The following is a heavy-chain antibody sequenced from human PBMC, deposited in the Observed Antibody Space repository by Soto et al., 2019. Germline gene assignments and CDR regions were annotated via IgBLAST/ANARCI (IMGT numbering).Heavy chain of an antibody. V-gene: IGHV1-69*04. CDR1: GGTFSSYT. D-gene: IGHD6-6*01. Sequence: GASVKVSCKASGGTFSSYTISWVRQAPGQGLEWMGRIIPILGIANYAQKFQGRVTITADKSTSTAYMELSSLRSEDTAVYYCARDSGSSSDRPLDYWGQGTLVTVSS. CDR2: IIPILGIA. J-gene: IGHJ4*02. CDR3: ARDSGSSSDRPLDY.